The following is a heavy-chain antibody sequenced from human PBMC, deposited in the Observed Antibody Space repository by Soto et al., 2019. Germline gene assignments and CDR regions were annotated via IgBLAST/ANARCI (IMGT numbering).Heavy chain of an antibody. CDR1: GFTFSSYW. CDR2: INNDGSAA. J-gene: IGHJ5*02. Sequence: EEQEVESGGGLVQPGGSLRLSCAASGFTFSSYWMHWVRQVPGKGLVWVSRINNDGSAATYADSVKGRFTISRDNAKNTVYLQMNSLRAEDTAVYYCVRDKPHNWFDPWGQGTPVTVSS. V-gene: IGHV3-74*01. CDR3: VRDKPHNWFDP.